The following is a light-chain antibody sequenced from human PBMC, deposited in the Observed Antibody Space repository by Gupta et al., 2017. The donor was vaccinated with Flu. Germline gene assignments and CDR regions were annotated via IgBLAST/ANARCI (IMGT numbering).Light chain of an antibody. V-gene: IGKV1-12*01. J-gene: IGKJ4*01. CDR1: QHINSW. CDR3: RQANSFPLS. CDR2: AAS. Sequence: PSTVSASVGDRVSITCRASQHINSWLAWYQKKPGQAPKVLIDAASSLQSGVPSRFSGSGYGTDFTLTISSLQPEDFATYFCRQANSFPLSFGGGTKVEIK.